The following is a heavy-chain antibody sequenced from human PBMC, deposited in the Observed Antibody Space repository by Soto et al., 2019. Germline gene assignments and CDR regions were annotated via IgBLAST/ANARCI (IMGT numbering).Heavy chain of an antibody. Sequence: GGSLRLSCVASGFTFSSYWMSWVRQAPGKGLEWVANINQDGSEKYYVDSVKGRFTISRDNAKNSLYLQVNSLRAGETAVYYCAHTDYASGKSAYWGQGTLVTVSS. D-gene: IGHD3-10*01. CDR1: GFTFSSYW. CDR2: INQDGSEK. CDR3: AHTDYASGKSAY. J-gene: IGHJ4*02. V-gene: IGHV3-7*01.